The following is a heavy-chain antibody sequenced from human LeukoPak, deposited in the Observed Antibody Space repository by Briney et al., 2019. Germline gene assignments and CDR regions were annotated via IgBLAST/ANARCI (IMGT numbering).Heavy chain of an antibody. CDR1: GFTFSSYD. CDR2: IGTAGDT. V-gene: IGHV3-13*01. Sequence: PGGSLRLSCAASGFTFSSYDMHWVRQATGKGLEWVSAIGTAGDTYYPGSVKGRFTISRENAKNSLYLQMNSLGAGDTAVYYCARGGSILDTAMAHFDYWGQGTLVTVSS. D-gene: IGHD5-18*01. CDR3: ARGGSILDTAMAHFDY. J-gene: IGHJ4*02.